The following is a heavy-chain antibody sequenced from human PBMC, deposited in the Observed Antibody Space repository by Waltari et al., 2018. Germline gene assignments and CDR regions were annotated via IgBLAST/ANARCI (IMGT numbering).Heavy chain of an antibody. CDR1: GFTFFVHE. CDR2: IGSSDTTT. V-gene: IGHV3-48*03. Sequence: EAQLVESGGGLVQSGGSLRLSCVASGFTFFVHEMNRVRQAPGSGLEWLSSIGSSDTTTSYADSVKGRFTISRDNAKNSVFLQMDSLRAADTAVYFCARGGLNNYYNSFDNWGEGTLVTVSS. CDR3: ARGGLNNYYNSFDN. D-gene: IGHD3-22*01. J-gene: IGHJ4*02.